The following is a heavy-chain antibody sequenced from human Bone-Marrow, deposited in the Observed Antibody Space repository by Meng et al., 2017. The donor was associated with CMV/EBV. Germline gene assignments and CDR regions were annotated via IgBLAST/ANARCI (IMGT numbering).Heavy chain of an antibody. J-gene: IGHJ6*02. CDR1: GGSFSGYY. Sequence: GSLRLSCAVYGGSFSGYYWSWIRQPPGKGLEWIGEINHSGSTNYNPSLKSRVTISVDTSKNQFSLKLSSVTAADTAVYYCARERTGGYCSGGSCSRYYYYYYGMDVWGPGTTVNVSS. CDR2: INHSGST. CDR3: ARERTGGYCSGGSCSRYYYYYYGMDV. D-gene: IGHD2-15*01. V-gene: IGHV4-34*01.